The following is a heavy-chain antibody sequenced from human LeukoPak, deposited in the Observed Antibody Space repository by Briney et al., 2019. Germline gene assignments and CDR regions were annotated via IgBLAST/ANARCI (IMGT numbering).Heavy chain of an antibody. V-gene: IGHV3-7*01. CDR1: GFTFSSYW. CDR3: VRDSGWSRFDY. CDR2: IKQDGSEK. J-gene: IGHJ4*02. D-gene: IGHD6-19*01. Sequence: GGSLRLSCVASGFTFSSYWMDWVRQAPGKGLEWVASIKQDGSEKYHVASVQGRFTISRDNAKDSLYLQMHSLRAEDTAVYYCVRDSGWSRFDYWGQGILVTVSS.